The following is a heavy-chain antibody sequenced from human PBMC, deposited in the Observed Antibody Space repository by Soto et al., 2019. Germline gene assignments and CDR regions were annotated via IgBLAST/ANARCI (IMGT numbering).Heavy chain of an antibody. CDR1: GGSISSSSYY. CDR2: IYYSGST. CDR3: ARHGRSGSGGLVVVAATPKNWFDP. Sequence: SETLSLTCTVSGGSISSSSYYWGWIRQPPGKGLEWIGSIYYSGSTYYNPSLKSRVTISVDTSKNQFSLKLSSVTAADTAVYYCARHGRSGSGGLVVVAATPKNWFDPWGQGTLVTVSS. J-gene: IGHJ5*02. V-gene: IGHV4-39*01. D-gene: IGHD2-15*01.